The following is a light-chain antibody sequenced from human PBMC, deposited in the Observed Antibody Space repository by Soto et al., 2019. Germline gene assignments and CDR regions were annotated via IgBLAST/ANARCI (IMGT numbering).Light chain of an antibody. CDR2: DAS. Sequence: EAVLTQSPATLSLSPGERATLSCRASQSVRNYLAWYQQKPGQAPKLLIYDASKRATGIPARFSGSGSGTDFTLTISSLEPEDFAVYYCQQRSSSITFGQGTRLEIK. J-gene: IGKJ5*01. CDR1: QSVRNY. CDR3: QQRSSSIT. V-gene: IGKV3-11*01.